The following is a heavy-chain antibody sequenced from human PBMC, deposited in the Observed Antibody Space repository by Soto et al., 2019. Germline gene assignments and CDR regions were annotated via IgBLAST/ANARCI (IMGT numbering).Heavy chain of an antibody. CDR2: ISGNGGRT. Sequence: EVRLVESGGDLVQPGGSLKLSCAASGFTFRSFAMSWVRQAPGKGPEWVSGISGNGGRTYYADSVKGLFTISRDNSKSTLYLQMDSLRAEDTAVYYCAKDPIGDYVGGFDFRGQGTMVIVSS. D-gene: IGHD4-17*01. CDR3: AKDPIGDYVGGFDF. CDR1: GFTFRSFA. V-gene: IGHV3-23*04. J-gene: IGHJ3*01.